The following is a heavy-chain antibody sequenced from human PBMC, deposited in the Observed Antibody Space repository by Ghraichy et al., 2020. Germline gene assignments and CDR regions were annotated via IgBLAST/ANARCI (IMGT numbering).Heavy chain of an antibody. CDR2: INWNGGST. CDR3: AKEEMKRMLELRPGNPYYYYYYGMDV. V-gene: IGHV3-20*04. CDR1: GFTFDDYG. J-gene: IGHJ6*02. Sequence: GGSLRLSCAASGFTFDDYGMSWVRQAPGKGLEWVSGINWNGGSTGYADSVKGRFTISRDNAKNTLYLQMNSLRAEDTAVYYCAKEEMKRMLELRPGNPYYYYYYGMDVWGQGTTVTVSS. D-gene: IGHD1-7*01.